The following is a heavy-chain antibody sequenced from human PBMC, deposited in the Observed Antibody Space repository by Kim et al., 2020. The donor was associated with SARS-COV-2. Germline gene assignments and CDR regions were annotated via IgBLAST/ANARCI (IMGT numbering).Heavy chain of an antibody. Sequence: GGSLRLSCAASGFTVSSNYMSWVRQAPGKGLEWVSVIYSGGSTYYADSVKGRFTISRDNSKNTLYLQMNSLRAEDTAVYYCARDSSGWYGGAFDIWGQGTMVTVSS. CDR2: IYSGGST. CDR1: GFTVSSNY. V-gene: IGHV3-66*01. CDR3: ARDSSGWYGGAFDI. J-gene: IGHJ3*02. D-gene: IGHD6-19*01.